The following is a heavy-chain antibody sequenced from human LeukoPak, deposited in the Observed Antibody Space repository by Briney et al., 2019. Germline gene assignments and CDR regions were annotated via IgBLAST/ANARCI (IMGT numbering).Heavy chain of an antibody. Sequence: SETLSLTCAVYGGSLSGYYWSWIRQPPGKGLEWIGEINHSGSTNYNPSLKSRVTISVDTSKNQFSLKLSSVTAADTAVYYCARVDHYYDSSGYYSGAFDIWGQGTMVTVSS. J-gene: IGHJ3*02. CDR3: ARVDHYYDSSGYYSGAFDI. V-gene: IGHV4-34*01. CDR1: GGSLSGYY. CDR2: INHSGST. D-gene: IGHD3-22*01.